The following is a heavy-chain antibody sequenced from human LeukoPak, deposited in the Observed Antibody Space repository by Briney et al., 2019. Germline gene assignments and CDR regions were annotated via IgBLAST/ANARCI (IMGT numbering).Heavy chain of an antibody. J-gene: IGHJ4*02. CDR3: AGHLYYYDSSGFFF. D-gene: IGHD3-22*01. CDR2: IYYSGST. Sequence: SETLSLTCTVSRGSIVSYYWSWIRQPPGKGLEWIGYIYYSGSTNYNPSLKSRVTISVDTSKNQFSLKLSSVTAADTAVYYCAGHLYYYDSSGFFFWGQGTLVTVSS. CDR1: RGSIVSYY. V-gene: IGHV4-59*01.